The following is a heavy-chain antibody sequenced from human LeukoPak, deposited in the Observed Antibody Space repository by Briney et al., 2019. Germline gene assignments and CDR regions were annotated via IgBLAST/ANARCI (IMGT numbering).Heavy chain of an antibody. CDR3: ARDKHFGSGSPEDY. Sequence: GASGKVSCKASGYTFTSYYLHWVRQASGQGLEWMGRINPSGGSASYAQKFQGRVTMTRDLTTTTLYMELSSLRSEDTAVYYCARDKHFGSGSPEDYWGQGTLVTVSS. CDR1: GYTFTSYY. CDR2: INPSGGSA. J-gene: IGHJ4*02. V-gene: IGHV1-46*01. D-gene: IGHD3-10*01.